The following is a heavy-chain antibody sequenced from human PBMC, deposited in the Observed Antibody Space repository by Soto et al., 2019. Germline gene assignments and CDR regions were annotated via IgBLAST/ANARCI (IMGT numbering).Heavy chain of an antibody. CDR2: ISSSAIYI. D-gene: IGHD3-22*01. Sequence: PGESLKISCAASGFNFITYSLNWVRQAPGKGLEWVASISSSAIYIDYADPVKGRFTISRDNANNALYLQTNSLRAEDTATYYCVRDGLDYYDTERLYFDKWGQGTLVTVSS. J-gene: IGHJ4*02. CDR1: GFNFITYS. CDR3: VRDGLDYYDTERLYFDK. V-gene: IGHV3-21*01.